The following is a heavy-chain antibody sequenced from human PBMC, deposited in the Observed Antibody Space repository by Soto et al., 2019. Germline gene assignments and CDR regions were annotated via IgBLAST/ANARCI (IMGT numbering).Heavy chain of an antibody. CDR3: ARETLIDPWARGYSYGSEFDY. Sequence: QVQLVESGGGLVKPGGSLRLSCAASGFTFSDYYMSWIRQAPGKGLEWVSYISSSGSTIYYADSVKGRFTISRDNAKNSLYLQMNSLRAEDTAVYYCARETLIDPWARGYSYGSEFDYWGQGTLVTVSS. CDR2: ISSSGSTI. V-gene: IGHV3-11*01. D-gene: IGHD5-18*01. CDR1: GFTFSDYY. J-gene: IGHJ4*02.